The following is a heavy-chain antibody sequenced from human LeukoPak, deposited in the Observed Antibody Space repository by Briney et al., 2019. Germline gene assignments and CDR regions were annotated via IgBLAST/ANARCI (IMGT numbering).Heavy chain of an antibody. V-gene: IGHV3-23*01. J-gene: IGHJ6*02. Sequence: GGSLRLSCAASGFTFSSYAMSWVRQAPGKGLKWVSGISGSGGGTYYADSVKGRFTISRDNSKNTLYLQMNSLRAEDTAVYYCAKAYGNYYYFGMDVWGQGTTVTVSS. D-gene: IGHD4-17*01. CDR3: AKAYGNYYYFGMDV. CDR2: ISGSGGGT. CDR1: GFTFSSYA.